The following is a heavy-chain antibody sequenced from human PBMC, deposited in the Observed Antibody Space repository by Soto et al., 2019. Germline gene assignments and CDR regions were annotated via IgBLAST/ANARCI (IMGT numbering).Heavy chain of an antibody. V-gene: IGHV3-11*01. CDR1: GFTFSDYY. D-gene: IGHD1-26*01. J-gene: IGHJ4*02. CDR2: LSSSGVTI. CDR3: ARDAGSYYFDY. Sequence: GGSLRLSCAASGFTFSDYYMTWIRQAPGKGLERVSYLSSSGVTIYYADSVKGRFTISRDNAKNSLYLQMHTLRADDTAVYYCARDAGSYYFDYWGQGALVTVSS.